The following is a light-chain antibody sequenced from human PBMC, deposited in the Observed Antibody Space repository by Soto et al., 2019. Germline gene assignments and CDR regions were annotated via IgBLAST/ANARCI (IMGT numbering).Light chain of an antibody. CDR1: QSIGDF. CDR2: KST. V-gene: IGKV1-5*03. J-gene: IGKJ1*01. CDR3: LHFYNYWT. Sequence: DIQMTQSPSTLSASVGDRVTITCRASQSIGDFLAWFQQTPGKAPKLLMYKSTSLESGVPSRFSGSGSGTEFTLTITSLQPDDFATYYRLHFYNYWTFGQGTKVEIK.